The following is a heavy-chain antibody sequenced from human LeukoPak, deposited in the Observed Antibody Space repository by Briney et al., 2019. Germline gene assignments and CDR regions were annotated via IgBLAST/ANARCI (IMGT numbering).Heavy chain of an antibody. CDR2: INPNSGGT. D-gene: IGHD3-22*01. Sequence: GASVKVSCKASGYTFTSYGISWVRQAPGQGLEWMGWINPNSGGTNYAQKFQGRVTMTRDTSISTAYMELSRLRSDDTAVYYCARVQAMIVVASYYFDYWGQGTLVTVSS. CDR1: GYTFTSYG. V-gene: IGHV1-2*02. J-gene: IGHJ4*02. CDR3: ARVQAMIVVASYYFDY.